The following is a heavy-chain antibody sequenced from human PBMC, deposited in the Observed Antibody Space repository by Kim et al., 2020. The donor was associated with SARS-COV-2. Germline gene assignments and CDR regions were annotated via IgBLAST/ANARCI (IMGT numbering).Heavy chain of an antibody. CDR3: AGDQPYYAFWSGPPGYGMDV. CDR1: GYTFTSYY. CDR2: INPSGGST. D-gene: IGHD3-3*01. V-gene: IGHV1-46*01. Sequence: ASVKVSCKASGYTFTSYYMHWVRQAPGQGLEWMGIINPSGGSTSYAQKFQGRVTMTRDTSTSTVYMELSSLRSEDTAVYYCAGDQPYYAFWSGPPGYGMDVWGQGTTVTVSS. J-gene: IGHJ6*02.